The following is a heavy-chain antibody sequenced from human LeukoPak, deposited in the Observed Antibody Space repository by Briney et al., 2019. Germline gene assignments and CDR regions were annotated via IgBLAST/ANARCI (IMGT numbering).Heavy chain of an antibody. V-gene: IGHV4-61*02. CDR2: IYTSGST. CDR3: ARGQSEPGYDLDYGDYDFDY. D-gene: IGHD4-17*01. Sequence: TSETLSLTCTVSGGSISSGSYYWNWIRQPAGKGLEWIGRIYTSGSTNYNPSLKSRVTISVDRSKNQFSLKLSSVTAADTAVYYCARGQSEPGYDLDYGDYDFDYWGQGTLVTVSS. J-gene: IGHJ4*02. CDR1: GGSISSGSYY.